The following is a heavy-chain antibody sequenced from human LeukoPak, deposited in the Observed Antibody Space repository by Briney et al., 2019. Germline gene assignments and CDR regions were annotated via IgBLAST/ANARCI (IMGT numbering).Heavy chain of an antibody. CDR2: IYTSGST. CDR3: AREVAITMVRGVIDY. CDR1: GGSISSGSYY. V-gene: IGHV4-61*02. Sequence: SQTLSLTCTVSGGSISSGSYYWSWIRQPAGKGLEWIGRIYTSGSTNYNPSLKSRVTISVDTSKNQFSLKLSSVTAADTAVYYCAREVAITMVRGVIDYWGRGTLVTVSS. D-gene: IGHD3-10*01. J-gene: IGHJ4*02.